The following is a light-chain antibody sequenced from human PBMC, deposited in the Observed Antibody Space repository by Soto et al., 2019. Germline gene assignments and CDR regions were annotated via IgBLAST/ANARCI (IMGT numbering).Light chain of an antibody. Sequence: EIVLTQSPGTLSLSPGERATLSCRASQSVRSSYLAWYQQKPGQAPRLLIYGASSRATGIPDRFSGSGSGTAFTLSISRLEPEDFAMFYCQQYGSSPYTFGQGTNLEIK. J-gene: IGKJ2*01. CDR3: QQYGSSPYT. CDR2: GAS. V-gene: IGKV3-20*01. CDR1: QSVRSSY.